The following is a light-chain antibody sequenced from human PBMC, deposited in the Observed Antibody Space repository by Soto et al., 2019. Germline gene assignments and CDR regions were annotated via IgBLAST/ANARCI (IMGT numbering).Light chain of an antibody. CDR2: DAS. Sequence: EIVMTQSPATLSVSPVERATLSCMAGQNIHTNLAWYQQKPGQAPRLLIYDASNRATGIPARFSGSGSGTDFTLTISSLEPEDLAVYCCQQYDNSVWTFGQGTKVDIK. CDR3: QQYDNSVWT. V-gene: IGKV3D-15*01. J-gene: IGKJ1*01. CDR1: QNIHTN.